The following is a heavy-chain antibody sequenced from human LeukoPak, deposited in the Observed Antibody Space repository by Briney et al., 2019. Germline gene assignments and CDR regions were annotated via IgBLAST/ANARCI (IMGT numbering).Heavy chain of an antibody. J-gene: IGHJ5*02. Sequence: SETLSLTCTVSGGSITSNHYYWGWIRQPPGQGLEWIGSISYGGSTHYNPSLKSRVTMSVDMSKNQFSLKLRSVTATDTAVYHCATSPGADYGGDHWFDPWGQGTLVTVSS. CDR1: GGSITSNHYY. CDR2: ISYGGST. CDR3: ATSPGADYGGDHWFDP. V-gene: IGHV4-39*01. D-gene: IGHD4-23*01.